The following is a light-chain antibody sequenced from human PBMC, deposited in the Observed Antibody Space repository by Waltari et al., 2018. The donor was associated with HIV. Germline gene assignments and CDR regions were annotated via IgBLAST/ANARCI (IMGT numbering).Light chain of an antibody. Sequence: DLSQPASVSVSPGQTATVTCSGANLGNRVVCWYRQKSGQSPDLIIYQDSRRPSGISDRFSGATSGSKATLTIRETQSIDEGDYYCQAWDSNNYVFGSGTRVTVL. V-gene: IGLV3-1*01. J-gene: IGLJ1*01. CDR1: NLGNRV. CDR3: QAWDSNNYV. CDR2: QDS.